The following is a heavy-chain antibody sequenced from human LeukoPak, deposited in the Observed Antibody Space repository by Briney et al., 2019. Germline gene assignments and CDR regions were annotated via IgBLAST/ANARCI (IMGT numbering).Heavy chain of an antibody. CDR1: GGTFSCYA. Sequence: SLKVSCKASGGTFSCYAIIWVRQAPGQGLEWMGGIIPIFGTANYAQKFQGRVTITADESTSTAYMELSSLRSEDTAVYYCASLAAAGREGWFDPWGQGTLVTVSS. CDR2: IIPIFGTA. D-gene: IGHD6-13*01. V-gene: IGHV1-69*13. CDR3: ASLAAAGREGWFDP. J-gene: IGHJ5*02.